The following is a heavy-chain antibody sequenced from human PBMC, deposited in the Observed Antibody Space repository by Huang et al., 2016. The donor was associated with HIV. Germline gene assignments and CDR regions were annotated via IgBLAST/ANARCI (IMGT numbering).Heavy chain of an antibody. V-gene: IGHV4-34*02. CDR3: ARRYNSRRDY. Sequence: QVQLEQWGAGLLKASETLSLTCAVYGGSFSGYYWNWLRPAPGKGLEWVGENNHSGNTNYNPTRKSRVNMSVDTSKSQFSLYLTSLSAADTGTYFCARRYNSRRDYWGRGTLVTVHS. D-gene: IGHD3-22*01. CDR2: NNHSGNT. CDR1: GGSFSGYY. J-gene: IGHJ4*02.